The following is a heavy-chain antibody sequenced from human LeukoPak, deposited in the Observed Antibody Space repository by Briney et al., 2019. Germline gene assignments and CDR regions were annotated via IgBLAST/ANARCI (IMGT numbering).Heavy chain of an antibody. CDR1: GGSISNYY. D-gene: IGHD1-1*01. J-gene: IGHJ3*01. V-gene: IGHV4-59*01. CDR2: VYDSGST. CDR3: ARDRYAGYLDAFDL. Sequence: SETLSLTCTVSGGSISNYYWSWIRQPPGKGLEWIGYVYDSGSTNYKPSLRSRVTISVDTSKSQFSLKLNSVSAADTAVYYCARDRYAGYLDAFDLWGPGTMVTVSS.